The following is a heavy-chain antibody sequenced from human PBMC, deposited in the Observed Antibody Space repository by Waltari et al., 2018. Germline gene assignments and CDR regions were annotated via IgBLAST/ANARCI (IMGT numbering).Heavy chain of an antibody. CDR2: INHSGST. V-gene: IGHV4-34*01. J-gene: IGHJ5*02. Sequence: QVQLQQWGAGLLKPSETLSLTCAVYGGSFSGYYWSWIRQPPGKGLEWIGEINHSGSTNDNPSLKSRVTISVDTSKNQFSLKLSSVTAADTAVYYCASSIAVAGTGGWFDPWGQGTLVTVSS. D-gene: IGHD6-19*01. CDR3: ASSIAVAGTGGWFDP. CDR1: GGSFSGYY.